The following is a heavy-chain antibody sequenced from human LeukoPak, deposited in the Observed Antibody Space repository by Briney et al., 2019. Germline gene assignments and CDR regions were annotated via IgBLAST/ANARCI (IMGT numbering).Heavy chain of an antibody. D-gene: IGHD3-3*01. V-gene: IGHV1-46*01. CDR2: INPSGGST. CDR3: AREGFPPKISDFWSGLGPYYYYGMDV. J-gene: IGHJ6*02. CDR1: GYTFTSYY. Sequence: ASVKVSCAASGYTFTSYYMHWVRQAPGQGLEWMGIINPSGGSTSYTQKFQGRVTMTRDTSTSTVYMELSSLRSEDTAVYYCAREGFPPKISDFWSGLGPYYYYGMDVWGQGTTVTVSS.